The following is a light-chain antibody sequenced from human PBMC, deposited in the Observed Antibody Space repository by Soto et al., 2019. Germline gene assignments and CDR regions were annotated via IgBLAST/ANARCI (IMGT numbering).Light chain of an antibody. J-gene: IGKJ3*01. Sequence: EIVLTQSPATLSLSPGERAILSCRASQSVGTYLAWYQQKPGQAPRLLIYDASNSATGIPARFGGSGSGTDFTLTINSLEPEDFAVDYGQQRSNWPGTFGHGTKVDIK. CDR1: QSVGTY. CDR2: DAS. V-gene: IGKV3-11*01. CDR3: QQRSNWPGT.